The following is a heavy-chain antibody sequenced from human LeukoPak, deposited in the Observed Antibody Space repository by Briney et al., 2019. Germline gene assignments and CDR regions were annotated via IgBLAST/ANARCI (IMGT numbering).Heavy chain of an antibody. Sequence: SETLSLTCTVSGASISSYYWTWLRQSPGKGLEWIGYIYYTGTTNYNPSLKSRVTISVDTSKNQFSLRLSSVTAADTAVYYCARERGYSSSSIDYWGQGTLVTVSS. D-gene: IGHD6-6*01. CDR1: GASISSYY. CDR2: IYYTGTT. CDR3: ARERGYSSSSIDY. J-gene: IGHJ4*02. V-gene: IGHV4-59*01.